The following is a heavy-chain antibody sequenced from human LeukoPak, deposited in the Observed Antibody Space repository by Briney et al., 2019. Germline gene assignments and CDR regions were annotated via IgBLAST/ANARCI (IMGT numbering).Heavy chain of an antibody. CDR2: IIPIFGTA. CDR1: GGTFSSYA. J-gene: IGHJ6*03. D-gene: IGHD2-2*02. V-gene: IGHV1-69*13. Sequence: SVTVSCKASGGTFSSYAISWVRQAPGQGLEWMGGIIPIFGTANYAQKFQGRVTITADESTSTAYMELSSLRSEDTAVYYCARVVPAAIRDYYYYMDVWGKGTTVTVSS. CDR3: ARVVPAAIRDYYYYMDV.